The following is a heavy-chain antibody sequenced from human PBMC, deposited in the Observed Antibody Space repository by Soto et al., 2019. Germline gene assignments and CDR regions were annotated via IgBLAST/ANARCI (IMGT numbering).Heavy chain of an antibody. CDR2: IRSKANSYAT. Sequence: EVQLVESGGGLVQPGGSLKLSCAASGFTFSDSTMHWVRQASGKGLEWVGRIRSKANSYATGYAASVKGRFTISRDDSKNTAYLQMNRLKTDDTAVYYCSSGITVAGTWGQGTLVTVSS. CDR3: SSGITVAGT. CDR1: GFTFSDST. V-gene: IGHV3-73*02. J-gene: IGHJ4*02. D-gene: IGHD6-19*01.